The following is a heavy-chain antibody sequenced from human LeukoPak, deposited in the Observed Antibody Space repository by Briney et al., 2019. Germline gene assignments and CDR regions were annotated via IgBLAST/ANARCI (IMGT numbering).Heavy chain of an antibody. J-gene: IGHJ5*02. Sequence: SETLSLTCTVSGGSISSYYWSWIRQPPGKGLEWIGYIYYSGSTNYNPSLKSRVTISVDTSKNQFSLKLSSVTAADTAVYYCARGAKGPQGNTAVAGTDDRTVWFDPWGQGTLVTVSS. V-gene: IGHV4-59*01. CDR1: GGSISSYY. CDR2: IYYSGST. CDR3: ARGAKGPQGNTAVAGTDDRTVWFDP. D-gene: IGHD6-19*01.